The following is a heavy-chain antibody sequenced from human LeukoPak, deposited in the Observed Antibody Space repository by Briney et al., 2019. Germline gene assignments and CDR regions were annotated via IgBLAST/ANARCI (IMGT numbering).Heavy chain of an antibody. CDR3: ARDRGWGKGDSEWELPNHFDY. CDR2: ISGTSRDI. J-gene: IGHJ4*02. Sequence: GGSLRLSCAASGFTFSTFTMNWVRQAPGKGLEWVSSISGTSRDIKYAGSVKGRFTISRDNGENSLYLQMNSLRAEDTAVYYCARDRGWGKGDSEWELPNHFDYWGQGTLVTVSS. V-gene: IGHV3-21*01. D-gene: IGHD1-26*01. CDR1: GFTFSTFT.